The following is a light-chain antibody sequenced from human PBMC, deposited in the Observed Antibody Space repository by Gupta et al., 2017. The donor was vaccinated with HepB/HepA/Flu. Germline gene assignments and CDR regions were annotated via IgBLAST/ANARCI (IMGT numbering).Light chain of an antibody. CDR2: AAS. Sequence: DIQLTQSPSFLSASVGDRINFTCRASQDISRYVVWYQVKPGKPPKVLISAASTLQSGVPPRFSGRGSGTDFTRSITGLQPEDFATYYCQQLQKYPLTFGGGSKVE. CDR3: QQLQKYPLT. CDR1: QDISRY. V-gene: IGKV1-9*01. J-gene: IGKJ4*01.